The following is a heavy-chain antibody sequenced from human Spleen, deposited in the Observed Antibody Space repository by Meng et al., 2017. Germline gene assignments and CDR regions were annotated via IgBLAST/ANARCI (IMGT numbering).Heavy chain of an antibody. D-gene: IGHD3-10*01. V-gene: IGHV1-8*01. CDR3: AGGGETYYYGS. CDR1: GYTFTSYE. Sequence: ASVKVSCKASGYTFTSYEINWVRQATGQGPEWMGWINPNSGNTGYSQKFQGRVTMTRDTSISTAYMELNSLRSEDTAVYYCAGGGETYYYGSWGQGTLVTVSS. CDR2: INPNSGNT. J-gene: IGHJ5*02.